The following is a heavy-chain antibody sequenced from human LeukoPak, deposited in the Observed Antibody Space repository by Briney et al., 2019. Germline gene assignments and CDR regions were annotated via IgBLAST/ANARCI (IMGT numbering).Heavy chain of an antibody. CDR1: SFTFSSFW. D-gene: IGHD3-10*01. CDR2: IKEDGSKT. CDR3: ARDPYYYDSGSFAAFDI. V-gene: IGHV3-7*01. Sequence: GGSLTLSCAVSSFTFSSFWMTWVRPPPGRGLEWVANIKEDGSKTFYVDSVTGRFTISRDNAKNSLYLQMKSLRAEDTAVYYCARDPYYYDSGSFAAFDIWGQGTMVTVSS. J-gene: IGHJ3*02.